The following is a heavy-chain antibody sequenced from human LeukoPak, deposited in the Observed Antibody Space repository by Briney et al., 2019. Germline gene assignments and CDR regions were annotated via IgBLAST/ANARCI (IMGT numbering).Heavy chain of an antibody. CDR1: GGSFSGYY. J-gene: IGHJ4*02. Sequence: SETLSLTCAVYGGSFSGYYWSWIRQPPGKGLEWIGEINHSGSTNYNPSLKSRVTIPVDTSKDQFSLKLSSVTAADTAVYYCASSTIFGVVIITPFDYWGQGTLVTVSS. V-gene: IGHV4-34*01. CDR3: ASSTIFGVVIITPFDY. D-gene: IGHD3-3*01. CDR2: INHSGST.